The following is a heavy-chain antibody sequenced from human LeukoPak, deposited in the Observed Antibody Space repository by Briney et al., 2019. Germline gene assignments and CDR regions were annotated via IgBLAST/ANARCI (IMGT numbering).Heavy chain of an antibody. J-gene: IGHJ5*02. CDR3: ARERTYSSSWYVVDWFDP. CDR1: GGSISSSSYY. Sequence: SETLSLTCTVSGGSISSSSYYWGWIRQPPGKGLEWTGSIYYSGSTYYNPSLKSRVTISVDTSKNQFSLKLSSVTAADTAVYYCARERTYSSSWYVVDWFDPWGQGTLVTVSS. D-gene: IGHD6-13*01. V-gene: IGHV4-39*07. CDR2: IYYSGST.